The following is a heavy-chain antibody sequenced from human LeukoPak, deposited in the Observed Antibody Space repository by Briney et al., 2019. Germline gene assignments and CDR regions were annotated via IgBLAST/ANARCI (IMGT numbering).Heavy chain of an antibody. V-gene: IGHV4-39*07. CDR2: ISYSGST. Sequence: SETLSLTCTVSGGSVSSSSYYWGWIRQPPGKGLEWIGSISYSGSTYYNPSLKSRVTISVDTSKKQFSLKLSSVTAADTAVYYCARGYCSGGSCYSYYYYSYMDVWGKGTTVTVSS. CDR3: ARGYCSGGSCYSYYYYSYMDV. D-gene: IGHD2-15*01. CDR1: GGSVSSSSYY. J-gene: IGHJ6*03.